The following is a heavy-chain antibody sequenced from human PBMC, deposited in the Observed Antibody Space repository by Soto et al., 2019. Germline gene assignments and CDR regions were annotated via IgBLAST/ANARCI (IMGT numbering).Heavy chain of an antibody. J-gene: IGHJ4*02. D-gene: IGHD2-15*01. CDR1: GFIFSNYG. CDR3: AKRGGVVGGSEHPFFEY. CDR2: ISFDGNNR. V-gene: IGHV3-30*18. Sequence: QVQLVESGGGVVQPGKSLRLSCAASGFIFSNYGMHWVRQAPGKGLEWVALISFDGNNRNYADSVKGRFTIYRDNPKNTLYLEMNSLRPEDTAFYYCAKRGGVVGGSEHPFFEYWGQGTLVTVSS.